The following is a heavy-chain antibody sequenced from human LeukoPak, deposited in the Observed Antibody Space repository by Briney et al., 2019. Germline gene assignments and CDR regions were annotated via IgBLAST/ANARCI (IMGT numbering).Heavy chain of an antibody. CDR1: GFTFSSYS. Sequence: GGSLRLSCAASGFTFSSYSMNWVRQAPGKGLEWVSSISSSSSYIYYADSVKGRFTISRDNAKNSLYLQMNSLRAEDTAVYYCARQGSYYYDSSGSSLRGLWGQGTLVTVSS. J-gene: IGHJ4*02. CDR2: ISSSSSYI. CDR3: ARQGSYYYDSSGSSLRGL. D-gene: IGHD3-22*01. V-gene: IGHV3-21*01.